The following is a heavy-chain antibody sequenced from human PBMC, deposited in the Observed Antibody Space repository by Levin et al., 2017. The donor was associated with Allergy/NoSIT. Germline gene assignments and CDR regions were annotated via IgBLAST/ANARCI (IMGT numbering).Heavy chain of an antibody. D-gene: IGHD3-9*01. Sequence: GASVKVSCAASGFTFSSYSMAWVRQAPVRGLEWVSTISGSGATTDFADSVKGRFTISRDNSKNTMSLYMHNLRAEDTAVYYCTRDLHSRTDWYFGDYWGQGVLVTVSS. CDR3: TRDLHSRTDWYFGDY. V-gene: IGHV3-23*01. CDR2: ISGSGATT. J-gene: IGHJ4*02. CDR1: GFTFSSYS.